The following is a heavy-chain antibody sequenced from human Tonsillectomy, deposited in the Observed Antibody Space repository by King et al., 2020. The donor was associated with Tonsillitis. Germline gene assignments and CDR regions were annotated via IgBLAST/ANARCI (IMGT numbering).Heavy chain of an antibody. CDR1: GGSISNNDYY. Sequence: LQLQESGPGLVKPSETLSLTCTVSGGSISNNDYYWGWIRQSPGKGLEWIGGIYFRGNTYYNPSLKSRVPITVDTSKNQFSLKLSSVTAADTAVYCCARHGGYDYVWGTYRESWFDPWGQGTLVTVSS. CDR2: IYFRGNT. J-gene: IGHJ5*02. D-gene: IGHD3-16*02. V-gene: IGHV4-39*01. CDR3: ARHGGYDYVWGTYRESWFDP.